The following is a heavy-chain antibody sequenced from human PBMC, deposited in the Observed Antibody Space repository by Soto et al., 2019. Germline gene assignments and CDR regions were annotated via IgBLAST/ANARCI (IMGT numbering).Heavy chain of an antibody. Sequence: EVQLVESGGALVQPGGSLRLSCAASGFTVSNNYMSWVRQAPGKGLEWVSLIYSGGTTSYADSVKGRFTISRYSSKNTLNLQMNSLRAEDTAVYYCARNSGSKLGPRTAGEGHWGQGTLVTVSS. J-gene: IGHJ4*02. D-gene: IGHD7-27*01. CDR3: ARNSGSKLGPRTAGEGH. CDR1: GFTVSNNY. V-gene: IGHV3-66*01. CDR2: IYSGGTT.